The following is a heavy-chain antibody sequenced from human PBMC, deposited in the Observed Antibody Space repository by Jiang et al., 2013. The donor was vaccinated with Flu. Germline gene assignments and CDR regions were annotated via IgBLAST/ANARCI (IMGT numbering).Heavy chain of an antibody. CDR2: ISYDGSNK. Sequence: ASGFTFSSYGMHWVRQXPGKGLEWVAVISYDGSNKYYADSVKGRFTISRDNSKNTLYLQMNSLRAEDTAVYYCAKGTGFDPWGQGTLVTVSS. V-gene: IGHV3-30*18. CDR1: GFTFSSYG. J-gene: IGHJ5*02. CDR3: AKGTGFDP.